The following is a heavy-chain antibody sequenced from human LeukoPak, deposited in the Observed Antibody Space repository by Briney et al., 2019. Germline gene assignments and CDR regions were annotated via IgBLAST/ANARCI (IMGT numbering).Heavy chain of an antibody. J-gene: IGHJ4*02. V-gene: IGHV1-2*02. CDR3: ARDWFVDSGDDPFPFDY. CDR1: GYTFTDFY. D-gene: IGHD5-12*01. CDR2: INPNSGGT. Sequence: ASVKVSFKASGYTFTDFYIHWVRPAPGQGLEWMGWINPNSGGTNYAQKFQGRVTMTRDTSISTAYMELSRLTSDDTAIYYCARDWFVDSGDDPFPFDYWGQGTLVSVSS.